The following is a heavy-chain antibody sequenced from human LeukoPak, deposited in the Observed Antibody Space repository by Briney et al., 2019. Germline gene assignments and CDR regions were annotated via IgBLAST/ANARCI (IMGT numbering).Heavy chain of an antibody. J-gene: IGHJ4*01. Sequence: GGSLRLSCAASGFTFSNYWMHWVRQAPGKGLMWVSRIDSDGSSTNYADSVKGRFTIFRDNAKNTLYLQMNSLRAEDTAVYYCARALGGYDDYWGQEPWSPSPQ. V-gene: IGHV3-74*01. CDR1: GFTFSNYW. CDR2: IDSDGSST. D-gene: IGHD5-12*01. CDR3: ARALGGYDDY.